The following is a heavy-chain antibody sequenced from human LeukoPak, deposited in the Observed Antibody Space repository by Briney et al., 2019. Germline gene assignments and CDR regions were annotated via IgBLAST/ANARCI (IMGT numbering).Heavy chain of an antibody. D-gene: IGHD3-22*01. J-gene: IGHJ4*02. CDR1: GGSISSYY. CDR3: ARLANYYDSSGLFDY. CDR2: IYYSGST. V-gene: IGHV4-59*08. Sequence: SETLSLTCTVSGGSISSYYWSWIRQPPGKGLEWIGYIYYSGSTNYNPSLKSRVTISVDTSKNQFSLKLSSVTAADTAVYYCARLANYYDSSGLFDYWGQGTLVTASS.